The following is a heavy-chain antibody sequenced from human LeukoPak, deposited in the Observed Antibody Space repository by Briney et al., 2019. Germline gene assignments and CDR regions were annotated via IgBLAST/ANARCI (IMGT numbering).Heavy chain of an antibody. CDR1: GFTFSSHA. CDR2: ISDSGGST. CDR3: MQDRKTAASGGAN. D-gene: IGHD3-10*01. V-gene: IGHV3-23*01. Sequence: PGGSLRLSCGASGFTFSSHAMSWVRQAPGKGLEWVSAISDSGGSTHYADFVKGRFTISRDNFKNTVHLQMSGLRAEDTALYYCMQDRKTAASGGANWGQGTLVTVSS. J-gene: IGHJ4*02.